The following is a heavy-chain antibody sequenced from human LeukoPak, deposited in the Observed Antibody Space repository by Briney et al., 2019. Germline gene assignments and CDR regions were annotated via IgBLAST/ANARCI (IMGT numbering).Heavy chain of an antibody. D-gene: IGHD3-16*01. CDR3: ARGVASLRHSYYFDY. CDR1: GFTFSSYS. Sequence: PGGSLRLSCAASGFTFSSYSMNWVRQAPGKGLEWVSHITASGTAMFYADSVKGRFTISRDNAKNSLYLQMNSLRAEDTAVYYCARGVASLRHSYYFDYWGQGTLVTVSS. V-gene: IGHV3-48*04. J-gene: IGHJ4*02. CDR2: ITASGTAM.